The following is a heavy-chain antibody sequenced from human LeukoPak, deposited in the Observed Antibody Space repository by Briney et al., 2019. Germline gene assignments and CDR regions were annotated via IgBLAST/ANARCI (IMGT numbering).Heavy chain of an antibody. Sequence: SQTLSLTCAISGDSVSSNSAAWTWIRQSPSRGLEWLGRTYYRSTWYYEYSVSVESRITINPETSKNQFSLQVNSVSPEDTAVYYCAREELGFDHWGQGTPVTVSS. D-gene: IGHD3-16*01. CDR1: GDSVSSNSAA. CDR2: TYYRSTWYY. J-gene: IGHJ4*02. V-gene: IGHV6-1*01. CDR3: AREELGFDH.